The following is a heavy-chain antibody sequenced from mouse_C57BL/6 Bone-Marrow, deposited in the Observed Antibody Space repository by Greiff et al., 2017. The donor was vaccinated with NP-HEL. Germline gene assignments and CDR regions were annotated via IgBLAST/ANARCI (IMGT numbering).Heavy chain of an antibody. CDR3: ARTMITTGDWYFDV. D-gene: IGHD2-4*01. V-gene: IGHV1-85*01. J-gene: IGHJ1*03. CDR2: IYPRDGST. CDR1: GYTFTSYD. Sequence: QVQLQQSGPELVKPGASVKLSCKASGYTFTSYDINWVKQRPGQGLEWIGWIYPRDGSTKYNEKFKGKATLSVDTSSITAYMELHSLTSEDSAVYFCARTMITTGDWYFDVWGTGTTVTVSS.